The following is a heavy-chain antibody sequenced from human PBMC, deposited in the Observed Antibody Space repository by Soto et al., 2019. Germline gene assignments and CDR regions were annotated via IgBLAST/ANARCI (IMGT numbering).Heavy chain of an antibody. CDR3: AGRTSLTSVEIFSGGLSGYNWVDP. V-gene: IGHV4-39*01. CDR1: GGSIINPIYY. Sequence: PSETLSLTCSVSGGSIINPIYYWAWIRQPPGKGLEWIGSIFYSGSAYYNPSLKSRVTMSVDTSQNQFSLKLSSVTAADTAVYYCAGRTSLTSVEIFSGGLSGYNWVDPWGRGTLVTVPQ. J-gene: IGHJ5*01. CDR2: IFYSGSA. D-gene: IGHD3-3*01.